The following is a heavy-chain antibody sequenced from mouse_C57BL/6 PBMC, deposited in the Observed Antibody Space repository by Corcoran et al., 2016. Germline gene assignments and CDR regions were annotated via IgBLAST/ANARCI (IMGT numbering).Heavy chain of an antibody. D-gene: IGHD2-1*01. CDR3: ARRAPGKQFAY. V-gene: IGHV1-26*01. Sequence: EVQLQQSGPELVKPGASVKISCKASGYTFTDYYMNWVKQSHGKSLEWIGDINPNNGGTSYNQKFKGKATLTVDKSSSTAYMELRSLTSEDSAVYCCARRAPGKQFAYWGQGTLVTVSA. CDR1: GYTFTDYY. CDR2: INPNNGGT. J-gene: IGHJ3*01.